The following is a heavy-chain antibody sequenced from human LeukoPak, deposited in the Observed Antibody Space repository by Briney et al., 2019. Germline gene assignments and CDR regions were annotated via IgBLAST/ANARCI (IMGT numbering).Heavy chain of an antibody. CDR1: GGSVDSTNW. Sequence: SETLSLTCDVSGGSVDSTNWWNWVRQPPGKGLEWIGEIHHDGRINYNPSLKSRVTLSVDKSKNQFSLRLNSVTAADTAMYYCARSHDHLWGNYPDYWGQGTLVTVSS. V-gene: IGHV4/OR15-8*01. CDR2: IHHDGRI. D-gene: IGHD3-16*02. CDR3: ARSHDHLWGNYPDY. J-gene: IGHJ4*02.